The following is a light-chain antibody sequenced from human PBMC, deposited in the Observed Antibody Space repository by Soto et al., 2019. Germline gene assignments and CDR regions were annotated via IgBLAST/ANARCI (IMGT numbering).Light chain of an antibody. CDR1: QNINTY. Sequence: EIVLTQSPATLSLSPGERATLSCRASQNINTYLAWYQQKPGQAPRRLIYDASKRATGIPARFSGSGSGTDLTLTISSLELEAFAVYYCQHRDNWPPGATFGGGTKVEIK. J-gene: IGKJ4*01. CDR2: DAS. CDR3: QHRDNWPPGAT. V-gene: IGKV3-11*01.